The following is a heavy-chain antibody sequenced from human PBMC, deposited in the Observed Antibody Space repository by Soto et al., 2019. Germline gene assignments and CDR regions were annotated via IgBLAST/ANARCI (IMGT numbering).Heavy chain of an antibody. V-gene: IGHV3-30-3*01. CDR2: ISYDGSNK. J-gene: IGHJ4*02. D-gene: IGHD4-17*01. CDR1: GFTFSSYA. CDR3: ARVLTTVVTPANY. Sequence: GGSVRLSCAASGFTFSSYAMHWVRQAPGKGLEWVAVISYDGSNKYYADSVKGRFTISRDNSKNTLYLQMNSLRAEDTAVYYCARVLTTVVTPANYWGQGTLVTVSS.